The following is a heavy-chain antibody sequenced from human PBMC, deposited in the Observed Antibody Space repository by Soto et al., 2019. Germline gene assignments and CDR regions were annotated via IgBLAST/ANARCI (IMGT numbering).Heavy chain of an antibody. CDR2: SYDRGRT. CDR1: GGSIGSSSYY. D-gene: IGHD6-19*01. V-gene: IGHV4-39*01. J-gene: IGHJ4*02. CDR3: ARHGYTSGRTYFDY. Sequence: QLQLQESGPGLVKPSETLSLTCTVSGGSIGSSSYYWGWIRQPPGKGLEWIGSSYDRGRTYSNPSLKSRLTTSLDTSKNQFSLKLTSVTAADTAVYYCARHGYTSGRTYFDYWGQGTLVTVSS.